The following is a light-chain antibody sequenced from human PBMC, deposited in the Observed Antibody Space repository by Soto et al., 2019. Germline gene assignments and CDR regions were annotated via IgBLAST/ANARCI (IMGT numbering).Light chain of an antibody. J-gene: IGKJ1*01. V-gene: IGKV1-39*01. CDR3: QQYGSSPT. CDR1: QSISRY. Sequence: DIQMTQSPSSLSASVGDRVTITCRASQSISRYLNWYQRKPGKAPKLLIFDASSLESGVPSRFSSSGSGTDFTLTISRLEPEDFAVYYCQQYGSSPTFGQGTKVDNK. CDR2: DAS.